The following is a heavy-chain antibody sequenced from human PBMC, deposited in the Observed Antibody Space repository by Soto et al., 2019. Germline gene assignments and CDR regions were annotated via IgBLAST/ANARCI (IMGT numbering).Heavy chain of an antibody. CDR2: ISRSSSTI. Sequence: GGSLRLSCAASGFTFSSYSMNGVRQAPGNGLEWVSYISRSSSTIYHADSVKGRLSISRDNAKNSLYLHMNSLRDEDTAGYYCARDLVYNWNPFGMDVWGQGTTVTVSS. CDR3: ARDLVYNWNPFGMDV. D-gene: IGHD1-20*01. CDR1: GFTFSSYS. V-gene: IGHV3-48*02. J-gene: IGHJ6*02.